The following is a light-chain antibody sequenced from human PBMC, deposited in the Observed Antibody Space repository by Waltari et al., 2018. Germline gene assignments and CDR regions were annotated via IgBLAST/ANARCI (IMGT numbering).Light chain of an antibody. CDR3: SAYISRSISYVI. Sequence: QPALTQPASMSGSPGQSVPISCTGTRSAISAYNFVSWYQQHPGKGPKLIIYYVTNRASGVSNRFSGSKSGNRASLTISGLQAEDEADYYCSAYISRSISYVIFGGGTKLTVL. V-gene: IGLV2-14*03. J-gene: IGLJ2*01. CDR2: YVT. CDR1: RSAISAYNF.